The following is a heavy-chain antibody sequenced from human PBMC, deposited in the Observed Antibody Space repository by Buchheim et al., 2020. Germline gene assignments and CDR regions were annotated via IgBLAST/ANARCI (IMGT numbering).Heavy chain of an antibody. CDR2: INPSGGST. J-gene: IGHJ4*02. CDR1: GYTFTSYY. CDR3: ARALTEYCSGGSCYSLYFDY. Sequence: QVQLVQSGAEVKKPGASVKVSCKASGYTFTSYYMHWVRQAPGQGLEWMGIINPSGGSTSYAQKFQGRVTMTRDTSTSTVYMELSSLRSEDTAVYYCARALTEYCSGGSCYSLYFDYWGQGTL. D-gene: IGHD2-15*01. V-gene: IGHV1-46*01.